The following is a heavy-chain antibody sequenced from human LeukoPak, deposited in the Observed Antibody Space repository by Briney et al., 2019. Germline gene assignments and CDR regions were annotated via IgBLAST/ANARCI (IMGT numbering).Heavy chain of an antibody. CDR1: GXTFXSYA. Sequence: SXXXSCXAXGXTFXSYAMHWVRQAPGKGLEWVAVISYDGSNKYYADSVKGRFTISRDNSKNTLYLQMNSLRAEDTAVYYCARVAVVAPRSLDYWGQGTLVTVSS. CDR3: ARVAVVAPRSLDY. J-gene: IGHJ4*02. V-gene: IGHV3-30-3*01. CDR2: ISYDGSNK. D-gene: IGHD2-15*01.